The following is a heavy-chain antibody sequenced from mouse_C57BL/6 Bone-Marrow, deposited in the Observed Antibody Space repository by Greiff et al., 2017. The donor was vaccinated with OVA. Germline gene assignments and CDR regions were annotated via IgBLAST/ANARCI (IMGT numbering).Heavy chain of an antibody. Sequence: EVQRVESGAELVRPGASVKLSCTASGFNIKDDYMHWVKQRPEQGLEWIGWIDPENGDTEYASKFQGKATITADTSSNTAYLQLSSLTSEDTAVYYCTQYGSSYYFDYWGQGTTLTVSS. CDR3: TQYGSSYYFDY. V-gene: IGHV14-4*01. CDR2: IDPENGDT. J-gene: IGHJ2*01. CDR1: GFNIKDDY. D-gene: IGHD1-1*01.